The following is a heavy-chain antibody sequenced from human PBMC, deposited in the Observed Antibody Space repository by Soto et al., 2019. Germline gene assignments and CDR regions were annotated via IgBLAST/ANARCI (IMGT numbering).Heavy chain of an antibody. CDR1: GFTFSSYS. D-gene: IGHD1-26*01. CDR3: AKGIDSYTYNWFDP. J-gene: IGHJ5*02. V-gene: IGHV3-23*01. Sequence: PGGSLRLSCAASGFTFSSYSMSWVRQAPGKGLEWVSAISGSGGSTYYADSVKGRFTISRDNSENTLYLQMNSLRAEDTAVYYCAKGIDSYTYNWFDPWGQGTLVTVSS. CDR2: ISGSGGST.